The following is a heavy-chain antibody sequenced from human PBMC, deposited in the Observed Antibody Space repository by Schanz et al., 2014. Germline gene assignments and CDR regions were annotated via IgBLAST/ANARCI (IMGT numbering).Heavy chain of an antibody. CDR2: IIPIHGIV. D-gene: IGHD5-12*01. CDR3: ARGGGPEDVCDI. Sequence: QVQLVHSGAEVKKPGSSMKVSCKASGGTFSTYPINWLRQAPGQGLEWMRRIIPIHGIVNYAQRFQDRVRITADKSTSTAYMELSSLRSDDTAVYYCARGGGPEDVCDIWGQGTILTVSS. CDR1: GGTFSTYP. J-gene: IGHJ3*02. V-gene: IGHV1-69*04.